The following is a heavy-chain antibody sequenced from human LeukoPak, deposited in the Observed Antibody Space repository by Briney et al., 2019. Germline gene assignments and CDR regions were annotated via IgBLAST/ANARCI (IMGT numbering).Heavy chain of an antibody. V-gene: IGHV3-48*01. J-gene: IGHJ6*02. Sequence: PGGSLRLSCAASGFTFNTFDMTWVRQAPGKGLEWASYISSGCSSRYYADSVKGRFTISRDNAKNSLYLQMNSLRAEDTAVYFCARLRYYAVDVWGQGTTVIVSS. CDR3: ARLRYYAVDV. CDR2: ISSGCSSR. CDR1: GFTFNTFD.